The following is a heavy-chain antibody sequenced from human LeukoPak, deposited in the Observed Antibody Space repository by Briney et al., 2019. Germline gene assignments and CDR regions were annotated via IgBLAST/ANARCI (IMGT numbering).Heavy chain of an antibody. CDR3: AKSSLYSGNNGGAFDI. V-gene: IGHV3-23*01. J-gene: IGHJ3*02. D-gene: IGHD1-26*01. CDR2: ISGSGSST. CDR1: GFMFSRYG. Sequence: GGSLRLSCAGSGFMFSRYGMSWVRQAPGKGLEWVSSISGSGSSTYYAEFVKGRFTISRDNSKNTLYLEMNSLRAEDTAVFYCAKSSLYSGNNGGAFDIWGQGTMVTVSS.